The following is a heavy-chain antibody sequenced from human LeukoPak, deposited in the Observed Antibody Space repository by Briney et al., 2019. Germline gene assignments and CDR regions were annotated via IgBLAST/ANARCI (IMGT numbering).Heavy chain of an antibody. D-gene: IGHD2-2*01. CDR2: IYTSGST. V-gene: IGHV4-61*02. CDR1: GGSISSGSYY. CDR3: ARRGPDVPVYYFDY. Sequence: SETLSLTCTVSGGSISSGSYYWSWIRQPAGKGLEWIGRIYTSGSTNYNPSLKSRVTISVDTSKNQFSLKLSSVTAADTAVYYCARRGPDVPVYYFDYWGQGTLVTVSS. J-gene: IGHJ4*02.